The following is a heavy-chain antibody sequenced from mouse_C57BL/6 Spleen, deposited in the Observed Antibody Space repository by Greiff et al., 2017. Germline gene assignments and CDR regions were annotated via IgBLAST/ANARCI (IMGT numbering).Heavy chain of an antibody. CDR3: AKPGDYDEGAWFAY. CDR2: IWGDGST. J-gene: IGHJ3*01. D-gene: IGHD2-4*01. Sequence: VQVVESGPGLVAPSQSLSITCTVSGFSLTSYGVSWVRQPPGKGLEWLGVIWGDGSTNYHSALISRLSISKDNSKSQVFLKLNSLQTDDTATYYCAKPGDYDEGAWFAYWGQGTLVTVSA. CDR1: GFSLTSYG. V-gene: IGHV2-3*01.